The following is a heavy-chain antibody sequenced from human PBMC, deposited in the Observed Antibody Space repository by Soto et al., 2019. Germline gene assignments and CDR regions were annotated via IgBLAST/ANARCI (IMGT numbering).Heavy chain of an antibody. CDR1: GFTFMSYT. Sequence: GPLRLSCAASGFTFMSYTMNWVRQAPGTGLEWVASISSSSSYIEYADSLKGRFTTSRDNAKNSVHLQMRSLRAEDTAVYYCARGSFFYETSGYYPPDYCGQGTLVTVS. CDR2: ISSSSSYI. J-gene: IGHJ4*02. CDR3: ARGSFFYETSGYYPPDY. D-gene: IGHD3-22*01. V-gene: IGHV3-21*01.